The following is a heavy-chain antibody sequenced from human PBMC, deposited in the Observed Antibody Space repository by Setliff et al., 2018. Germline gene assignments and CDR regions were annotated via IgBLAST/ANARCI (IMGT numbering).Heavy chain of an antibody. V-gene: IGHV3-64*02. Sequence: GESLKISCAASGFIFSSYAMVWVRQAPGKGLEYVSAISSNGGNIYYADSVKGRFAISRDNSKNTLYLQVGSLRTDDVAVYYCARGGNLIYYFDYWGQGTLVTVSS. CDR3: ARGGNLIYYFDY. CDR2: ISSNGGNI. CDR1: GFIFSSYA. J-gene: IGHJ4*02. D-gene: IGHD2-15*01.